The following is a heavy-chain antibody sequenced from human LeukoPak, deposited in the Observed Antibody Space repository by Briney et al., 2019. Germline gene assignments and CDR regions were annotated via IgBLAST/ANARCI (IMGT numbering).Heavy chain of an antibody. J-gene: IGHJ2*01. Sequence: GGSLRLSCAASGFTFSHYGMHWVRQAPGKGLEWVAVIWHDGSNEYYADSVKGQFTISRDNSKNTLYLQMNSLRAEDTAVYYCTTANDGLWGRGTVVTVSS. CDR1: GFTFSHYG. V-gene: IGHV3-33*01. CDR2: IWHDGSNE. D-gene: IGHD1-1*01. CDR3: TTANDGL.